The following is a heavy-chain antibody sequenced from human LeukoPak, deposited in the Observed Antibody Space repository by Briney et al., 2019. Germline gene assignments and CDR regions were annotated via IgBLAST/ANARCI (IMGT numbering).Heavy chain of an antibody. D-gene: IGHD5-24*01. CDR1: GGSFTGYY. CDR3: ARGETDYYDDYGMDV. J-gene: IGHJ6*02. CDR2: INHSGST. V-gene: IGHV4-34*01. Sequence: SETLSITCAVYGGSFTGYYWTWIRQPPGKALEWIGEINHSGSTFYHPSLKSRVTISIDTSKSHFSLKLSSVTAADTAVYYCARGETDYYDDYGMDVWGQGTTVTVSS.